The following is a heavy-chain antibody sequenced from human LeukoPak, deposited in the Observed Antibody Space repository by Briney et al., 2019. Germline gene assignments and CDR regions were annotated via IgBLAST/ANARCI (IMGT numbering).Heavy chain of an antibody. CDR2: VSGSGGST. D-gene: IGHD3-10*01. CDR3: AKRMIRGVNHDAFDL. Sequence: GGSLRLSCAASGFTFSRYAMSWVRQAPGKGLEWVSAVSGSGGSTYSADSVKGLFTISRDNSKNTLYLQMNSLRAEDTAVYYCAKRMIRGVNHDAFDLWGQGTMVTVSS. J-gene: IGHJ3*01. CDR1: GFTFSRYA. V-gene: IGHV3-23*01.